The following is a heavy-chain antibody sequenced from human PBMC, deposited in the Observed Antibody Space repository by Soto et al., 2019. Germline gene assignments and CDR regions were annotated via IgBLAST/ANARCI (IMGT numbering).Heavy chain of an antibody. CDR2: ISYDGSNK. J-gene: IGHJ6*02. D-gene: IGHD3-3*01. CDR1: GFTFRSYA. CDR3: ARDSPIFGVVPAYGMDV. V-gene: IGHV3-30-3*01. Sequence: QVQLVESGGGVVQPGRSLRLSCAASGFTFRSYAMHWVRQAPGKGLEWVAVISYDGSNKYYADSVKGRFTISRDNSKNTLYLQMNSLRAEDTAVYYCARDSPIFGVVPAYGMDVWGQGTTVTVSS.